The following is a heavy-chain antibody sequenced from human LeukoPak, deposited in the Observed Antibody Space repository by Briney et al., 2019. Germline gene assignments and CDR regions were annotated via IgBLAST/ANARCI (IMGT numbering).Heavy chain of an antibody. CDR1: GYTFTSYG. J-gene: IGHJ6*03. CDR2: INPNSGGT. D-gene: IGHD3-9*01. V-gene: IGHV1-2*02. CDR3: ARDPQYYDILTGYYRPYYYYYMDV. Sequence: ASVKVSCKASGYTFTSYGISWVRQAPGQGLEWMGWINPNSGGTNYAQKFQGRVTMTRDTSISTAYMELSRLRSDDTAVYYCARDPQYYDILTGYYRPYYYYYMDVWGKGTTVTVSS.